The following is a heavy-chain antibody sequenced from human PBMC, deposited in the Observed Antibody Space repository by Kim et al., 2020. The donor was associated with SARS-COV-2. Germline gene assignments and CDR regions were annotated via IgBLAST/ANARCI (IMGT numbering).Heavy chain of an antibody. Sequence: SETLSLTCTVSGGSFSNYYWGWLRLPPGKGLEWIGSIHYTGSTNYNPSLKSRVSISIDTSKNKFSLKLSSVTAADTAMYYCARDKYGDYVGRWFDPWGQGTLVSVSS. CDR3: ARDKYGDYVGRWFDP. V-gene: IGHV4-59*01. CDR1: GGSFSNYY. D-gene: IGHD4-17*01. CDR2: IHYTGST. J-gene: IGHJ5*02.